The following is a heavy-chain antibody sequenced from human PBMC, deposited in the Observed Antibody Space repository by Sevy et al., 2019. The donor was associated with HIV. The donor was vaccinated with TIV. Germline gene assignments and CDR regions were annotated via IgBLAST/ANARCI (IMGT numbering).Heavy chain of an antibody. CDR1: GFTFSSYA. CDR3: AKGGEYYDILTGYYR. CDR2: ISGSGGST. J-gene: IGHJ4*02. Sequence: GGSLRLSCAASGFTFSSYAMSWVRQAPGKGLEWVSAISGSGGSTYYADSVKGRFTISRDNSKNTLYLQMNSLRAEDTAVYYCAKGGEYYDILTGYYRWGQGTLVTVSS. D-gene: IGHD3-9*01. V-gene: IGHV3-23*01.